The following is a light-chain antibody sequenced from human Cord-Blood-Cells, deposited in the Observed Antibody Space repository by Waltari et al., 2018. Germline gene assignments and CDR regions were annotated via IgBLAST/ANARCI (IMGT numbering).Light chain of an antibody. CDR3: CSYAGSVV. J-gene: IGLJ2*01. Sequence: QSALTQPASVSGSPCQLITISGTGTSSDVGSYNLVSCYHQHPGNASKLRIYEGSKRPSGVSNRFSGSKSGNTTSLTISGLQAEDEADYYCCSYAGSVVFGGGTKLTVL. CDR2: EGS. V-gene: IGLV2-23*01. CDR1: SSDVGSYNL.